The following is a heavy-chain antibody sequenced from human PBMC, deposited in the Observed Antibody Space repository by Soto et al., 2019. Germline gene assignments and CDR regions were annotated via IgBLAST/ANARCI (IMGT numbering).Heavy chain of an antibody. D-gene: IGHD5-18*01. J-gene: IGHJ4*02. CDR3: ARVVDTAMVLYFDY. Sequence: QVQLVESGGGVVQPGRSLRLSCAASGFTFSSYAMHWVRQAPGKGLEWVAVISYDGSNKYYADSVKGRFTISRDNSKNTLYLQMNGLRAEDTAVYYCARVVDTAMVLYFDYWGQGTLVTVSS. CDR1: GFTFSSYA. CDR2: ISYDGSNK. V-gene: IGHV3-30-3*01.